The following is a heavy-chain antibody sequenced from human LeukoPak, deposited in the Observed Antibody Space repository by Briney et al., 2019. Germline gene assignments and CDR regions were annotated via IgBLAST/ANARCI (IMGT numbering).Heavy chain of an antibody. V-gene: IGHV4-4*09. CDR3: ARHVTGVTEARGPHFDY. CDR1: GGSISSYY. D-gene: IGHD1-14*01. Sequence: ETLSLTCTVSGGSISSYYWSWIRQPPGKGLEWIGYIYTSGSTNYNPSLKSRVTISVDTSRNQFSLKLSSVTAADTAVYYCARHVTGVTEARGPHFDYWGQGTLVTVSS. CDR2: IYTSGST. J-gene: IGHJ4*02.